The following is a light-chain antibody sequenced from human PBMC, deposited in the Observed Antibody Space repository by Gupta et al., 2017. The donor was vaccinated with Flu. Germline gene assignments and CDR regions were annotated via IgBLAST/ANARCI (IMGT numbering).Light chain of an antibody. J-gene: IGLJ3*02. CDR1: SSNVGSKY. Sequence: QSVVTQPPSVSGAPGQRVTISCSGSSSNVGSKYVYWYQQLPGTAPKVVIYRNNQRPSGIPDRFSGSKSGTSASLSISGLRSEEEADYYCAVWDDSGSGRVFGGGTKLTVL. CDR2: RNN. CDR3: AVWDDSGSGRV. V-gene: IGLV1-47*01.